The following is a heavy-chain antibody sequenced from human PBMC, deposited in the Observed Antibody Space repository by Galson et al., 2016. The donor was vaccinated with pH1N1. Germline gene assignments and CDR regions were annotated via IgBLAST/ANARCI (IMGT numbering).Heavy chain of an antibody. J-gene: IGHJ4*02. CDR3: AKASTGYSAEGFDY. V-gene: IGHV3-9*01. CDR1: GFTFNNYA. CDR2: INWNSGSI. Sequence: LSCAASGFTFNNYALHWVRQAPGKGLEWVSGINWNSGSIGYVDSVKGRFTISRDNARNSLYLQMNSLRPEDTALYYCAKASTGYSAEGFDYWGQGTLVTVSS. D-gene: IGHD6-13*01.